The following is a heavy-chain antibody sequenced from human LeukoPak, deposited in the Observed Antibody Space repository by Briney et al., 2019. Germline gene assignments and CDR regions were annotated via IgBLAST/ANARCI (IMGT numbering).Heavy chain of an antibody. CDR2: IIPIFGTA. Sequence: SVKVSCKASGGTFSSYAISWVRQAPGQGLEWMGGIIPIFGTANYAQKFQGRVTMTRNTSISTAYMELSSLRSEDTAVYYCARGYSSSWYSGNYFDYWGQGTLVTVSS. CDR1: GGTFSSYA. V-gene: IGHV1-69*05. CDR3: ARGYSSSWYSGNYFDY. D-gene: IGHD6-13*01. J-gene: IGHJ4*02.